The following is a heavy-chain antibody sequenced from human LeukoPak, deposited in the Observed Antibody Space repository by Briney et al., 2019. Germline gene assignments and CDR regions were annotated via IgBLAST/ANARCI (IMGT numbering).Heavy chain of an antibody. D-gene: IGHD3-10*01. CDR3: AKDEVLWFLHQPDY. CDR1: GFTFSSYG. V-gene: IGHV3-30*18. J-gene: IGHJ4*02. Sequence: PGGSLRLSCAASGFTFSSYGMHWVRQAPGKGLEWVAVISYDGSNKYYADSVKGRFTISRDNSKNTLYLQMNSLRAEDTAVYYCAKDEVLWFLHQPDYWGQGTLVTVSS. CDR2: ISYDGSNK.